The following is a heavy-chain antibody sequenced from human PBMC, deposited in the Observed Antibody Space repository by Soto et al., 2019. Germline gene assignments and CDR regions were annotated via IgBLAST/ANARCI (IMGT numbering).Heavy chain of an antibody. D-gene: IGHD1-1*01. Sequence: QVQLQQWGAGLLKPSETLSLTCAVFGGSVNSGNYYWSWIRQPPGKGLEWIGEMSHSGGTHFNPSLRSRGTISLDTSKNQFSLKMSSVTAADTALYYCARVERGTATTVVDAFDIWGPGTMVTVSS. CDR2: MSHSGGT. V-gene: IGHV4-34*01. CDR1: GGSVNSGNYY. J-gene: IGHJ3*02. CDR3: ARVERGTATTVVDAFDI.